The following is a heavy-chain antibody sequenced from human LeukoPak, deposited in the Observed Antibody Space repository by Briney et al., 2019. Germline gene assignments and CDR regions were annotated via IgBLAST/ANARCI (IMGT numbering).Heavy chain of an antibody. V-gene: IGHV3-23*01. J-gene: IGHJ4*02. Sequence: GGSERLSCAASAFTFSSYALSWVRQAPGKGLEWVSTISGSGDSTYYADSIKGRFTISRDNSKNTLYLQMNSLRAEDTAVYFCAKDDYGDYGDYWGQGTLVTVSS. CDR3: AKDDYGDYGDY. D-gene: IGHD4-17*01. CDR2: ISGSGDST. CDR1: AFTFSSYA.